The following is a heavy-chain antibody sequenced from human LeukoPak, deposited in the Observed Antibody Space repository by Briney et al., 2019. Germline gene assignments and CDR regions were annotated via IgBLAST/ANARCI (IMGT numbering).Heavy chain of an antibody. Sequence: SQTLSLTCTVSGGSISSGGSYWSWIRQHPGKGLEWIGYIYYSGSTYYNPSLKSRVTISVDTSKNQFSLKLSSVTAADTAVYYCARVYLTDDSSEQYFDYWGQGTLVTVSS. CDR2: IYYSGST. D-gene: IGHD3-22*01. V-gene: IGHV4-31*03. CDR1: GGSISSGGSY. J-gene: IGHJ4*02. CDR3: ARVYLTDDSSEQYFDY.